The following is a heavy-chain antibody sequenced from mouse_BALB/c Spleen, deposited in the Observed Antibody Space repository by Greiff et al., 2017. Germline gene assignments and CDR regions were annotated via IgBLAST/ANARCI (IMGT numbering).Heavy chain of an antibody. J-gene: IGHJ3*01. CDR2: ISSGSSTI. D-gene: IGHD2-14*01. V-gene: IGHV5-17*02. Sequence: EVQRVESGGGLVQPGGSRKLSCAASGFTFSSFGMHWVRQAPEKGLEWVAYISSGSSTIYYADTVKGRFTISRDNPKNTLFLQMTSLRSEDTAMYYCARDRSLAYWGQGTLVTVSA. CDR3: ARDRSLAY. CDR1: GFTFSSFG.